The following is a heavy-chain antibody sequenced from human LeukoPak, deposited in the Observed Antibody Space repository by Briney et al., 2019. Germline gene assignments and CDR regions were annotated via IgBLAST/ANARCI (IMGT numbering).Heavy chain of an antibody. J-gene: IGHJ6*03. CDR1: GGSFSGYY. Sequence: SETLSLTCAVYGGSFSGYYWSWIRQPPGKGLEWIGEINHSGSTNYNPSLKSRVTISVDTSKNQFSLKLSSVTAADTAVYYCAKAVTVTTPKATYYYHMDVWGKGTTVTISS. CDR2: INHSGST. D-gene: IGHD4-17*01. CDR3: AKAVTVTTPKATYYYHMDV. V-gene: IGHV4-34*01.